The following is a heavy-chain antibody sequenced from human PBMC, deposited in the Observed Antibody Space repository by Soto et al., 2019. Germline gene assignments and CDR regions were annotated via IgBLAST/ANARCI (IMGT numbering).Heavy chain of an antibody. CDR3: ARDARGDEAPMDY. D-gene: IGHD3-10*01. V-gene: IGHV1-2*04. J-gene: IGHJ4*02. Sequence: ASVKVSCKSSGYTFTGYYMHWVRQAPGQGLEWMGWINPNSGGTNYAQKFQGWVTMTRDTSISTAYMELSRLRSDDTAVYYCARDARGDEAPMDYWGQGTLVTV. CDR2: INPNSGGT. CDR1: GYTFTGYY.